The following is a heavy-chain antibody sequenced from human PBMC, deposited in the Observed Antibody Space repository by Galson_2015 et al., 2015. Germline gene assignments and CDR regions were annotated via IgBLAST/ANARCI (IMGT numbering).Heavy chain of an antibody. Sequence: SVKVSCKASGATFNEYAINWLRQAPGQGLEWMGGIIAIYGKADYAQKFVGRVTITADESTSTAYMELGSLRSDDSAVYFCARDSGEYASGSYGYYFDSWGQGTLVSVSS. J-gene: IGHJ4*02. CDR1: GATFNEYA. D-gene: IGHD6-19*01. CDR3: ARDSGEYASGSYGYYFDS. CDR2: IIAIYGKA. V-gene: IGHV1-69*13.